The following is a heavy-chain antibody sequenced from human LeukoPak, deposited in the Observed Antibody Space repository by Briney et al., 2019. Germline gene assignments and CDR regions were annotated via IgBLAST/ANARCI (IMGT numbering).Heavy chain of an antibody. CDR2: INHSGST. CDR1: GGSFSGYY. Sequence: SETLSLTCAVYGGSFSGYYWSWIRQPPGKGLEWIGEINHSGSTNYNPSLKSQVTISVDTSKNQFSLKLSSVTAADTAVYYCARGRYSSSWLIDYWGQGTLVTVSS. D-gene: IGHD6-13*01. J-gene: IGHJ4*02. V-gene: IGHV4-34*01. CDR3: ARGRYSSSWLIDY.